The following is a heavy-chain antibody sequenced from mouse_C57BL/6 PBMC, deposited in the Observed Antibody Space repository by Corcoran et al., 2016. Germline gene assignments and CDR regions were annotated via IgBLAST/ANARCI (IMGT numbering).Heavy chain of an antibody. D-gene: IGHD1-1*01. V-gene: IGHV1-26*01. CDR1: GYTFTDYY. Sequence: EVQLQQSGPELVKPGASVKISCKASGYTFTDYYMNWVKQSHGKSLEWIGDINPNNGGTSYNQKFKGKATLTVDKSSSTAYMELRSLTSEDSAVYYCAIDPITTVVPPDYWGQGTTLTVSS. CDR2: INPNNGGT. J-gene: IGHJ2*01. CDR3: AIDPITTVVPPDY.